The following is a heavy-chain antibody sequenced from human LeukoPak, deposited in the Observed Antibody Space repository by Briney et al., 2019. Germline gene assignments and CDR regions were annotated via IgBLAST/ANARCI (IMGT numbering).Heavy chain of an antibody. CDR2: IKQDGSEK. J-gene: IGHJ5*02. CDR1: GFTFSSYW. V-gene: IGHV3-7*01. Sequence: GGSLRLSCGASGFTFSSYWMTWVRQAPGKGLEWVANIKQDGSEKYYVDSVKGRFTISRDNAKNSLYLQMNSLRAEDTAVYYCTKTYDRWGQGPLVTVSS. CDR3: TKTYDR.